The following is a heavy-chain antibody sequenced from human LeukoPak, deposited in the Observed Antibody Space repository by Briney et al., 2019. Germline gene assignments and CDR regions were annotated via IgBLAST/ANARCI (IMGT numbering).Heavy chain of an antibody. Sequence: SVQLSCKASGCTFSSYAIRWVRQAPGQGLEWMGGIIRIFGTANYAQKFQGRVTITADKSTSTAYMQLSSLRAEDTAVYYCAREGTGSSLSEYFQHWGQGTLVTVSS. CDR1: GCTFSSYA. CDR2: IIRIFGTA. CDR3: AREGTGSSLSEYFQH. J-gene: IGHJ1*01. V-gene: IGHV1-69*06. D-gene: IGHD3-10*01.